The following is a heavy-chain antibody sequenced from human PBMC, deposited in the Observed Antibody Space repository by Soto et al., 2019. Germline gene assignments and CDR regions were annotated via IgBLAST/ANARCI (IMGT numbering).Heavy chain of an antibody. V-gene: IGHV4-59*01. CDR2: IYYSGST. D-gene: IGHD1-1*01. J-gene: IGHJ3*02. CDR3: ARVPSGRNALFAFDI. CDR1: GGSISSYY. Sequence: PSETLSLTCTVSGGSISSYYWSWIRQPPGKGLEWIGYIYYSGSTNYNPSLKSRVTISVDTSKNQFSLKLSSVTAADTAVYYCARVPSGRNALFAFDIWGQGTMVTVSS.